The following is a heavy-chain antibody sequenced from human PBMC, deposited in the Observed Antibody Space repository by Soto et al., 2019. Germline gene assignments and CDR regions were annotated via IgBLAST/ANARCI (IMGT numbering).Heavy chain of an antibody. Sequence: QVQLQESGPGLVKPSQTLSLTCTVSGGSISSGDYHWSWIRQPPGKGLEWIGYIYYSGSTYYNPSLKRRVTISVDTSKNQFSLQLSSVTAADTAVYYYASARDGYNPYWGQGTLVTVSS. V-gene: IGHV4-30-4*01. D-gene: IGHD5-12*01. J-gene: IGHJ4*02. CDR1: GGSISSGDYH. CDR3: ASARDGYNPY. CDR2: IYYSGST.